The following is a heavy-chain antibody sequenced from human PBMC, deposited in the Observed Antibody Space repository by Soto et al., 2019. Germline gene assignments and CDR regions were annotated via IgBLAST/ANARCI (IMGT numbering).Heavy chain of an antibody. CDR2: INPSGGST. D-gene: IGHD3-3*01. J-gene: IGHJ6*03. Sequence: ASVKVSCKASGYTFTSYYMHWVRQAPGQGLEWMGIINPSGGSTSYAQKFQGRVTMTRDTSTSTVYMELSSLRSEDTAVYYCARAGLGLRFLEWLPDYYYYYMDVWGKGTTVTVSS. CDR3: ARAGLGLRFLEWLPDYYYYYMDV. CDR1: GYTFTSYY. V-gene: IGHV1-46*03.